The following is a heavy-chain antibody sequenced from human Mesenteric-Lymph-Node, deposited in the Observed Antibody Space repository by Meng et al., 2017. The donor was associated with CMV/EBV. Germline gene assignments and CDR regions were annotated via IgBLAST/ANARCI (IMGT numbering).Heavy chain of an antibody. CDR1: GFTFSSYA. V-gene: IGHV3-23*03. J-gene: IGHJ5*02. CDR3: ARDPLGEAAAGSNWFDP. CDR2: IYSGGSST. D-gene: IGHD6-13*01. Sequence: GESLKISCAASGFTFSSYAMSWVRQAPGRGLEWVSVIYSGGSSTYYADPVKGRFTISRDNAKNSLYLQMNSLRAEDTAVYYCARDPLGEAAAGSNWFDPWGQGTLVTVPQ.